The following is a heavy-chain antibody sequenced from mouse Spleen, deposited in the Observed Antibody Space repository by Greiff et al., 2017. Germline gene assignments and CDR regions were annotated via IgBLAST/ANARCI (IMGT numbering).Heavy chain of an antibody. CDR2: INPNNGGT. J-gene: IGHJ4*01. V-gene: IGHV1-18*01. Sequence: EVQLQQSGPELVKPGASVKIPCKASGYTFTDYNMDWVKQSHGKSLEWIGDINPNNGGTIYNQKFKGKATLTVDKSSSTAYMELRSLTSEDTAVYYCARKGQLGLPYYAMDYWGQGTSVTVSS. D-gene: IGHD3-1*01. CDR3: ARKGQLGLPYYAMDY. CDR1: GYTFTDYN.